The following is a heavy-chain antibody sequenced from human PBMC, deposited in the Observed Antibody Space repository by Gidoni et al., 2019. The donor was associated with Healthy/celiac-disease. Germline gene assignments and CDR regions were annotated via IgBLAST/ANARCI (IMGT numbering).Heavy chain of an antibody. CDR1: GFNFSSYA. J-gene: IGHJ4*02. CDR2: ISGSGGST. D-gene: IGHD5-18*01. V-gene: IGHV3-23*01. CDR3: ATLGADTAMAPVDY. Sequence: EVQLLESGGGLVQPGGSLRLSCAASGFNFSSYAMSWVRQAPAKGLEWVEAISGSGGSTYYADSVKGRFTISRDNSKNTLYLQMNSLRAEDTAVYYCATLGADTAMAPVDYWGQGTLVTVSS.